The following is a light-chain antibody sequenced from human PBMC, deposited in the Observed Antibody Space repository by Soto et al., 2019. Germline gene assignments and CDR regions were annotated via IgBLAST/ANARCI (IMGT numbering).Light chain of an antibody. CDR1: QSVSSSY. CDR2: GAS. Sequence: EMVLTQSPGTLSLSPGERATLSCRASQSVSSSYLAWYQQKPGQAPRLLIYGASSRATGIPDRFSGSGSGTDFTLTISRLEPEDFAVYYCHEYGSSPLTFGGGTKVDI. V-gene: IGKV3-20*01. CDR3: HEYGSSPLT. J-gene: IGKJ4*01.